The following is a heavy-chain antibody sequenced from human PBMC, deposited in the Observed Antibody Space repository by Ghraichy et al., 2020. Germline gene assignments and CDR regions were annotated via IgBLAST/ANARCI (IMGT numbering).Heavy chain of an antibody. Sequence: GSLRLSCAVYGGSFSGYYWSWIRQPPGKGLEWIGEINHSGSTNYNPSLKSRVTISVDTSKNQFSLKLSSVTAADTAVYYCARSGSWDYYYGMDVWGQGTTVTVSS. CDR3: ARSGSWDYYYGMDV. CDR2: INHSGST. J-gene: IGHJ6*02. V-gene: IGHV4-34*01. CDR1: GGSFSGYY. D-gene: IGHD1-26*01.